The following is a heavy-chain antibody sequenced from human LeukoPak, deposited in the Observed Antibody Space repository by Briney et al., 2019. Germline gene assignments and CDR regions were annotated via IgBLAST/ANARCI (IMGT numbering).Heavy chain of an antibody. Sequence: SETLSLTCTVSGGSISSSSYYWGWIRQPPGKGLESIGSIYYSGSTYYNPSLKSRVTISVDTSKNQFSLKLSSVTAADTAVYYCARHTKGYCSSTSCYYYYYMDVWGKGTTVTVSS. CDR3: ARHTKGYCSSTSCYYYYYMDV. CDR2: IYYSGST. D-gene: IGHD2-2*01. CDR1: GGSISSSSYY. J-gene: IGHJ6*03. V-gene: IGHV4-39*01.